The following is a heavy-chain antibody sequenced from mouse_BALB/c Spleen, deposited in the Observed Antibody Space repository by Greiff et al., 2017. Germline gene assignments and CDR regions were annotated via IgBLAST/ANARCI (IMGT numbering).Heavy chain of an antibody. CDR3: ARLGYYYFDY. D-gene: IGHD2-3*01. CDR2: ISSGGGST. V-gene: IGHV5-12-1*01. Sequence: EVQLVESGGGLVKPGGSLKLSCAASGFAFSSYDMSWVRQTPEKRLEWVAYISSGGGSTYYPDTVKGRFTISRDNAKNTLYLQMSSLKSEDTAMYYCARLGYYYFDYWGEGTTLTVAS. CDR1: GFAFSSYD. J-gene: IGHJ2*01.